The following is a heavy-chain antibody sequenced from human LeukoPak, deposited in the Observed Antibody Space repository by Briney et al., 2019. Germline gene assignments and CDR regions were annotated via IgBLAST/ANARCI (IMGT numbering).Heavy chain of an antibody. CDR3: VSFYETY. Sequence: GGSLRLSCAATGNYWTHWVRQAPGKGLVWVSHINSDGSWTSYADSVKGRFTISKDNAKNTVYLQMNSLRAEDTAVYYCVSFYETYWGRGTLVTVSS. CDR1: GNYW. D-gene: IGHD2/OR15-2a*01. V-gene: IGHV3-74*01. CDR2: INSDGSWT. J-gene: IGHJ4*02.